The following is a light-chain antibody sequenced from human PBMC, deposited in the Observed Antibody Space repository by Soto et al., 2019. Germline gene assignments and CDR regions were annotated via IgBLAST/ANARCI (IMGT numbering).Light chain of an antibody. CDR1: QSVSSY. J-gene: IGKJ4*01. CDR3: QQGSNWPLT. V-gene: IGKV3-11*01. Sequence: EIVLTQSPATLSLSPGERATLSCRASQSVSSYLAWYQQKPGQAPRLLIYDASNRATGIPARFSGSGSGTDFTLTISSLEPEDFAVYYCQQGSNWPLTFGRGTKMEIK. CDR2: DAS.